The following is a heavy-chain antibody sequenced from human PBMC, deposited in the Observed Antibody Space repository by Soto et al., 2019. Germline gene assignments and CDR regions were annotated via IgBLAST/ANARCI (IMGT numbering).Heavy chain of an antibody. CDR1: GGSISSYY. J-gene: IGHJ6*03. CDR3: ARFEDISSYAPYYCYYYMAV. V-gene: IGHV4-59*01. CDR2: IYYSGIT. Sequence: QVQLQDSGPGLVKPSETLSLTCTVSGGSISSYYWSWIRQPPGKGLEWIGYIYYSGITNYNPSLKSRVTISVDTSKNQFSLKLSAVTAADTAVYYCARFEDISSYAPYYCYYYMAVWGKGTTVTVSS. D-gene: IGHD6-6*01.